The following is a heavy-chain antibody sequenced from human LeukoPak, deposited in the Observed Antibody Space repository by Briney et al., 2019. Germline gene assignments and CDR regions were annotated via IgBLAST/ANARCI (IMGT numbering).Heavy chain of an antibody. CDR2: ISGSGGST. J-gene: IGHJ4*02. D-gene: IGHD3-16*01. V-gene: IGHV3-23*01. CDR1: GFSFTPYT. CDR3: AKDGPIDGLGG. Sequence: GRSLRLSCAASGFSFTPYTMNWVRQAPGKGLEWVSAISGSGGSTYYADSVKGRFTISRDNSKNTLYLQMNSLRAEDTAVYYCAKDGPIDGLGGWGQGTLVTVSS.